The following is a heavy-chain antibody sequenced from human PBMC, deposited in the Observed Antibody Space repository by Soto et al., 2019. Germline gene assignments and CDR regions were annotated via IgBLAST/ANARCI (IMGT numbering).Heavy chain of an antibody. CDR1: GGSISSGGYS. D-gene: IGHD3-3*01. Sequence: PSETLSLTCAVSGGSISSGGYSWSWIRQPPGKGLEWIGYIYHSGSTYYNPSLKSRVTISVDRSKNQFSLKLSSVTAADTAVYYCARTVLEWLFNWFDPWGQGTLVTVSS. V-gene: IGHV4-30-2*01. J-gene: IGHJ5*02. CDR3: ARTVLEWLFNWFDP. CDR2: IYHSGST.